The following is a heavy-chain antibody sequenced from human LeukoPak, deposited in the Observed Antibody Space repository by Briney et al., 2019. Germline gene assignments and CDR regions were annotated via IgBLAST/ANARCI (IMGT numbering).Heavy chain of an antibody. CDR2: IYYSGST. CDR1: GGSISSSSYY. V-gene: IGHV4-39*01. J-gene: IGHJ3*02. D-gene: IGHD2-2*01. CDR3: ARHTGYCSSTGCYEADAFDI. Sequence: PSETLSLTCTVSGGSISSSSYYWGWIRQPPGKGLEWIGSIYYSGSTYYNPSLKSRVTISVDTSKNQFSLKLSSVTAADTAVYYCARHTGYCSSTGCYEADAFDIWGQGTMVTVSS.